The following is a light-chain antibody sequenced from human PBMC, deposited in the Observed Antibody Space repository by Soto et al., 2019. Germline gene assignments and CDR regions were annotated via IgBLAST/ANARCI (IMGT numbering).Light chain of an antibody. CDR2: AAS. J-gene: IGKJ3*01. Sequence: DIQLTQSPSFLSASVGDRVTITCRASQGISSYLAWYQQKPGKAPKLLIYAASTLQSGVPSRFSGSGSWTEFTLTMSSLQPEELATYYCQQGGTFGPGTKVDI. V-gene: IGKV1-9*01. CDR1: QGISSY. CDR3: QQGGT.